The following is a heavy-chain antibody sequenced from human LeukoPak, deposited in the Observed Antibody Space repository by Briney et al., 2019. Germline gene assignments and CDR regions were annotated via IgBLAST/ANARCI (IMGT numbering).Heavy chain of an antibody. J-gene: IGHJ4*02. CDR3: ARVASGYSYDFIDY. V-gene: IGHV4-59*01. CDR2: SYYSGST. D-gene: IGHD5-18*01. Sequence: SATLSLTCTVSGGSTSSYYWSWVRQPPGKGLEWLGYSYYSGSTNYNPSLKSRVPISVDTSQNKFCLKLSSVTVADTAIYYCARVASGYSYDFIDYWGQGTLVTVSS. CDR1: GGSTSSYY.